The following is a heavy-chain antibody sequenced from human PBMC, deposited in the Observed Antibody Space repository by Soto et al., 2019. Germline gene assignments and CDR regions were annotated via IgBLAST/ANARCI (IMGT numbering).Heavy chain of an antibody. CDR1: GFTFSTYS. D-gene: IGHD6-6*01. Sequence: PGGSLRLSCVGSGFTFSTYSINWVRQAPGKGLEWVSSISSRSDIYYADSVKGRFTISRDNSKNTLYLQMNSLRAEDTAVYYCARARPPVYYFDYWGQGTLVTVSS. J-gene: IGHJ4*02. CDR3: ARARPPVYYFDY. CDR2: ISSRSDI. V-gene: IGHV3-21*01.